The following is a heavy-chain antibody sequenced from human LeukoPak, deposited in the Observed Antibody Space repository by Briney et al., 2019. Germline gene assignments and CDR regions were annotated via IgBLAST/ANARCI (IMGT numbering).Heavy chain of an antibody. CDR2: IWSDGSNK. V-gene: IGHV3-33*01. CDR3: ARAGGSWYYFDY. D-gene: IGHD6-13*01. CDR1: GLMFSSYG. J-gene: IGHJ4*02. Sequence: GRSLRLSCAASGLMFSSYGMHWVRQAPGKGLEWVAVIWSDGSNKYYADSVKGRFTISRDNSKNTLYLQMNSLRAEDTAVYYCARAGGSWYYFDYWGQGTLVTVSS.